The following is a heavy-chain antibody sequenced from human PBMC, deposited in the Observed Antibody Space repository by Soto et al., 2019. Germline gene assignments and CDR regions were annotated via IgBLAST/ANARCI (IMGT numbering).Heavy chain of an antibody. CDR1: GGSISSGGYY. CDR3: ARAHYDILTGYYRTSPSDAFDI. J-gene: IGHJ3*02. V-gene: IGHV4-31*03. CDR2: IYYSGST. Sequence: SETLSLTCTASGGSISSGGYYWSWIRQHPGKGLEWIGYIYYSGSTYYNPSLKSRVTISVDTSKNQFSLKLSSVTAADTAVYYCARAHYDILTGYYRTSPSDAFDIWGQGTMVTVSS. D-gene: IGHD3-9*01.